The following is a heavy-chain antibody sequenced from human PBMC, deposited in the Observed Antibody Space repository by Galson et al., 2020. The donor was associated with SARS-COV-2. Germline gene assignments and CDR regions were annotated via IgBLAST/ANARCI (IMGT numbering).Heavy chain of an antibody. J-gene: IGHJ6*02. CDR2: INNSGST. V-gene: IGHV4-34*01. CDR1: GGSFSGYY. D-gene: IGHD6-19*01. Sequence: ETSETLSLTCAVYGGSFSGYYWSWIRQPPGKGLEWIGEINNSGSTNYNPYLKSRVTISVDTSKNQFSLKLSSVTAADTAVYYCARGSIAVAGVGIYYSYGMDVWGQGTTVTVSS. CDR3: ARGSIAVAGVGIYYSYGMDV.